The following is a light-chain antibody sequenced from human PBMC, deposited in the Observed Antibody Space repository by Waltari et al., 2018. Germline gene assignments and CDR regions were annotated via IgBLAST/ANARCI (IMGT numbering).Light chain of an antibody. CDR3: QQRRSWPLT. V-gene: IGKV3-11*01. J-gene: IGKJ4*01. CDR2: DTS. Sequence: DIVLTQSPAILSLSPGEWASLSCRASQSVSNYLAWYQQKPGQAPTLLIYDTSNRATGIPARFSGSGFGTDFTLTISNLEPEDFAIYYCQQRRSWPLTFGGGTKVEIK. CDR1: QSVSNY.